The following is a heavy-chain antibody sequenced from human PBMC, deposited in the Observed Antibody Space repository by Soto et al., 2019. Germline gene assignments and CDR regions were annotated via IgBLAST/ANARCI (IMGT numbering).Heavy chain of an antibody. CDR1: GYSVTSSDYY. CDR2: MFYSGLT. D-gene: IGHD2-15*01. V-gene: IGHV4-39*01. J-gene: IGHJ6*02. Sequence: PSETLSLTCSVSGYSVTSSDYYWAWIRQPPGKGLEWIGSMFYSGLTYYNPSLKSRVTLSVDTSKNQFSVRLNSVTAADTAVYYCATTSVYLSGPYGLHVWGQGTTVTVSS. CDR3: ATTSVYLSGPYGLHV.